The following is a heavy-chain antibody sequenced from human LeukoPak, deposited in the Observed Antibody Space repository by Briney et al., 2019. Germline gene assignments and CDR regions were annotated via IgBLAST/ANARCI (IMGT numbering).Heavy chain of an antibody. CDR1: GGSISSGGYY. Sequence: SQTLSLTCTVSGGSISSGGYYWSWIRQHPGKGLEWIGYIYYSGSTYYNPSLKSRVTISVDTSKNQFSLKLSSVTAADTAVYYCARGNVVPAAIPVFWFDPCGQGTLVTVSS. CDR2: IYYSGST. J-gene: IGHJ5*02. D-gene: IGHD2-2*02. CDR3: ARGNVVPAAIPVFWFDP. V-gene: IGHV4-31*03.